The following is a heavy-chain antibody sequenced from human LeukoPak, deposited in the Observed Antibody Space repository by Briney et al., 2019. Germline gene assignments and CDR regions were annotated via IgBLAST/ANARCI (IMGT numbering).Heavy chain of an antibody. Sequence: PGGSLRLSCTGSGFTFGDSAMSWVRPAPGKGLEWVGFIRSKAYGGTTEYAASVKGRFTISRDDSKSIAYLQMNSLKTEDTAVYYCTRGGYWTDAFDIWGQGTMVTVSS. D-gene: IGHD3-22*01. CDR1: GFTFGDSA. V-gene: IGHV3-49*04. CDR3: TRGGYWTDAFDI. CDR2: IRSKAYGGTT. J-gene: IGHJ3*02.